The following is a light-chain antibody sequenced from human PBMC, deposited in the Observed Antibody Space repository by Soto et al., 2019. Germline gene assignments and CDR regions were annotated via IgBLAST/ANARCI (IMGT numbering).Light chain of an antibody. V-gene: IGKV3-20*01. CDR1: QTVGRNY. CDR2: HAS. Sequence: EIVLTQSPGTLSLSPGERATLSCRASQTVGRNYLAWYQRKPGHTPRLLLYHASNRATGIPDRFSGSGSGTDFTLTISRLEPEDFAVYYCQQYAASPLTFGGGAKVEI. J-gene: IGKJ4*01. CDR3: QQYAASPLT.